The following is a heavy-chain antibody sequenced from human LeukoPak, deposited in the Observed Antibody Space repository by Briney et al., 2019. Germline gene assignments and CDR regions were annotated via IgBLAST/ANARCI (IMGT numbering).Heavy chain of an antibody. Sequence: AGALRIPCAASGFPHRHYAMHWLRQAPGKRLAWVARMSHDGSHQYYAESVKGRFTIPRDNSNNTVFLQMNSLRTEATAVDYGARQRVGYFRSWGQGTLVTVSS. J-gene: IGHJ5*02. V-gene: IGHV3-30*01. CDR2: MSHDGSHQ. D-gene: IGHD2/OR15-2a*01. CDR1: GFPHRHYA. CDR3: ARQRVGYFRS.